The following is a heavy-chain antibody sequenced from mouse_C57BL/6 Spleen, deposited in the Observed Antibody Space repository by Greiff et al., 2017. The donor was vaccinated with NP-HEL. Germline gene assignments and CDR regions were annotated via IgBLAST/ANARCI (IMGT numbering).Heavy chain of an antibody. CDR2: ISDGGSYT. CDR3: ARGTFFDY. D-gene: IGHD3-3*01. CDR1: GFTFSSYA. Sequence: DVMLVESGGGLVKPGGSLKLSCAASGFTFSSYAMSWVRQTPEKRLEWVATISDGGSYTYYPDNVKGRFTISRDNAKNNLYLQMSHLKSEDTAMYYCARGTFFDYWGQGTTLTVSS. J-gene: IGHJ2*01. V-gene: IGHV5-4*03.